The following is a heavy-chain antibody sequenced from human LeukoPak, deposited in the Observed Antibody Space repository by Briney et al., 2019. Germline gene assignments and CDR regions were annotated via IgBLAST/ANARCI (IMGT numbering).Heavy chain of an antibody. V-gene: IGHV3-74*01. CDR1: GFTFSTYW. Sequence: GGSLRLSCAASGFTFSTYWMHWVRQAPGKGLVWVSRINSDGISTSYADFVKGRFTISRDNAKSTLYLQMNSLRVEDMAVYYCATASSGDKQSFDYWGQGTLVTVSS. CDR2: INSDGIST. D-gene: IGHD1-26*01. CDR3: ATASSGDKQSFDY. J-gene: IGHJ4*02.